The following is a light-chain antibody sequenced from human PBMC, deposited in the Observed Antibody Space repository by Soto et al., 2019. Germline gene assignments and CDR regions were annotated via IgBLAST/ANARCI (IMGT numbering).Light chain of an antibody. J-gene: IGKJ1*01. V-gene: IGKV3-20*01. CDR3: QQYGSSRT. CDR2: GAS. Sequence: EIVLTQSPGTLSLSPGERATLSCRASQSVSSSYLAWYQQKPGQAPRLLIYGASSRATGIPDRFSDSGSGTDFTLTISRLEPEDFAGYYCQQYGSSRTFGQGTKVEIK. CDR1: QSVSSSY.